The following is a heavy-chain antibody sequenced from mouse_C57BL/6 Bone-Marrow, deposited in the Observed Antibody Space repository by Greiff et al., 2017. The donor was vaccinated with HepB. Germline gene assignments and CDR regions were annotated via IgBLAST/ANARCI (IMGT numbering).Heavy chain of an antibody. V-gene: IGHV1-72*01. CDR3: ARDLPAWFAY. CDR1: GYTFTSYW. Sequence: QVQLQQSGAELVKPGASVKLSCKASGYTFTSYWMHWVKQRPGRGLEWIGRIDPNSGGTKYNEKFKSKATLTVDKPSSTAYIQLSSLTSEDSAVYYCARDLPAWFAYWGQGTLVTVSA. CDR2: IDPNSGGT. J-gene: IGHJ3*01.